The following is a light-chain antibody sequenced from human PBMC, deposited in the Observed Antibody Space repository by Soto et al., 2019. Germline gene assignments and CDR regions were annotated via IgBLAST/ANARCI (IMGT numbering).Light chain of an antibody. J-gene: IGKJ5*01. CDR3: QQANSFPIT. CDR2: AAS. V-gene: IGKV1-12*01. Sequence: DIQMTQSPSSVSASVGDRVTITCRASQDMSSWLAWYQQKPGKAPKLLIYAASSLQSGVPSRSSGSASGTDFTLTISSLQPEDFATYYCQQANSFPITFGQGTRLEIK. CDR1: QDMSSW.